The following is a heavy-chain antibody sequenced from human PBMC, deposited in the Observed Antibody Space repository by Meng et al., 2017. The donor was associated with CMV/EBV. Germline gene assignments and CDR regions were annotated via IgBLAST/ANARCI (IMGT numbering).Heavy chain of an antibody. CDR1: GFTFSNYN. D-gene: IGHD3-10*01. V-gene: IGHV3-21*01. Sequence: GESLKISCAASGFTFSNYNINWVRQAPGKGLEWVSTISSSGSYIYYTDSVQGRFTISRDNAKNSLYLQMNSLRVEDTAVYYCARDGNNTLGLYMVRGIIGYYGMDVWGQGTTVTVSS. J-gene: IGHJ6*02. CDR3: ARDGNNTLGLYMVRGIIGYYGMDV. CDR2: ISSSGSYI.